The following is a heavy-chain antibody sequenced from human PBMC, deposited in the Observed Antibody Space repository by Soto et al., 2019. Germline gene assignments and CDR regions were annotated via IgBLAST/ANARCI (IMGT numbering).Heavy chain of an antibody. CDR3: TTGGSCYSCWFDP. J-gene: IGHJ5*02. CDR1: GFTFSNAW. V-gene: IGHV3-15*07. CDR2: IKIKTDGGTT. Sequence: EVQLVESGGGLVKPGGSLRLSCAASGFTFSNAWMNWVRQAPGKGLEWVGRIKIKTDGGTTDYAATVKGRFTISRDNSKNTLYLQMNRLRTEDTAVYYCTTGGSCYSCWFDPWGQGTLVTVSS. D-gene: IGHD2-15*01.